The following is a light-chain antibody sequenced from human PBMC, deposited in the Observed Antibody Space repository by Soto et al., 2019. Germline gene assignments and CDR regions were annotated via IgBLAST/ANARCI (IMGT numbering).Light chain of an antibody. CDR1: QSVSNNY. J-gene: IGKJ1*01. CDR2: GAS. CDR3: QQYGSSGT. V-gene: IGKV3-20*01. Sequence: EMVLTQSPGTLSLSPGDRSTLSCRASQSVSNNYLAWYQQKPGQAPRLLIYGASNRATGIPDRFSGSGSGTDFPLTISRLEPEDFAVYYCQQYGSSGTFGQGTKVDIK.